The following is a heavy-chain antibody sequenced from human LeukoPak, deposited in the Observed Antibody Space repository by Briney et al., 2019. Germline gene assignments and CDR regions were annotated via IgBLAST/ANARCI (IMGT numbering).Heavy chain of an antibody. CDR1: GFTFSSYS. Sequence: GGSLRLSCAASGFTFSSYSMNWVRQAPGKGLEWVSSISSSSSYIYYADSVKGRFTISRDNSKNTLCLQMNSLIAEDTAVYYCAKYGMEQWLASIYYYYYYMDVWGKGRTVSISS. J-gene: IGHJ6*03. V-gene: IGHV3-21*01. D-gene: IGHD6-19*01. CDR3: AKYGMEQWLASIYYYYYYMDV. CDR2: ISSSSSYI.